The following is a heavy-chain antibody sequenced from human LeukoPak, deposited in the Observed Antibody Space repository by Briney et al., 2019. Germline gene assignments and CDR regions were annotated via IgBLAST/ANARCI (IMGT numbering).Heavy chain of an antibody. Sequence: GGSLRLSCAASGFTFSSYGINWVRQTPGKGLEWVSYISSSSSAINYADSVRGRFTISRDNAKNSLYLQMNSLRDEDTAVYYCARGGAFNIWGQGTMVTVSS. CDR2: ISSSSSAI. J-gene: IGHJ3*02. CDR1: GFTFSSYG. V-gene: IGHV3-48*02. CDR3: ARGGAFNI.